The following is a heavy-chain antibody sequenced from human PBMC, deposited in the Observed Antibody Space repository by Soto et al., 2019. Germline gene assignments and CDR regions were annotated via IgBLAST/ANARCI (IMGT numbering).Heavy chain of an antibody. CDR1: GYTFTSYG. CDR3: ARDQVYQKVDAFDI. Sequence: WASVKVSCKASGYTFTSYGISWVRQAPGQGLEWMGWISAYNGNTNYAQKLQGRVTMTTDTSTSTAYMELRSLRSDDTAVYYCARDQVYQKVDAFDIWGQGTMVTVSS. CDR2: ISAYNGNT. D-gene: IGHD6-13*01. V-gene: IGHV1-18*01. J-gene: IGHJ3*02.